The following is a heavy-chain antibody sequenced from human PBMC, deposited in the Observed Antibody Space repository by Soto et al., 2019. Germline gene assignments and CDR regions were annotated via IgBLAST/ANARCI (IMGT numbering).Heavy chain of an antibody. CDR3: ARDRNYHLSGYYDAFDV. J-gene: IGHJ3*01. CDR1: GFNFKDYW. V-gene: IGHV3-7*01. D-gene: IGHD3-9*01. CDR2: IGEDGGIS. Sequence: EVQLVESGGGLVQPGGSLRLSCAGSGFNFKDYWMTWVRQAPGKGLEWLANIGEDGGISNYVDSVKGRFTISRDNVKNSLDLQINSLRAEDTAVYYCARDRNYHLSGYYDAFDVWGQGTVVIVSS.